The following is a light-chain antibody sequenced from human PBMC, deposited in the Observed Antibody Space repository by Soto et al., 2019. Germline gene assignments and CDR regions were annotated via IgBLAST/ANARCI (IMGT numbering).Light chain of an antibody. J-gene: IGKJ2*01. CDR2: AAS. CDR1: QSISSY. V-gene: IGKV1-39*01. Sequence: DIQMTQSPSSLSASVGDRVTITCRASQSISSYLNWYQQKPGKAPKLLIYAASSLQSGVPSRFSGSGSGTDFTLPISSLQPEDFSTYYCQQNYSTPLYTFGQGTKLEIK. CDR3: QQNYSTPLYT.